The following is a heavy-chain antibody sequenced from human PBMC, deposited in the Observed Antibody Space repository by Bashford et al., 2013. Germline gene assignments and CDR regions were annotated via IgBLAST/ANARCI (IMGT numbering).Heavy chain of an antibody. Sequence: YHWGWIRGPRKGLEWIGTISSSGTTYYNPSLKTRVTISVDTSKNQFSLRLSSVTAADTAVYYCARDVRYGVPKNGVDVWGQGTTVTVSS. CDR3: ARDVRYGVPKNGVDV. V-gene: IGHV4-39*02. CDR2: ISSSGTT. J-gene: IGHJ6*02. CDR1: YH. D-gene: IGHD4-17*01.